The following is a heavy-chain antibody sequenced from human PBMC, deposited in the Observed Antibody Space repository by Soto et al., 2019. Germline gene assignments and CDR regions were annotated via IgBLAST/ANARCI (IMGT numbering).Heavy chain of an antibody. CDR2: ISTTT. J-gene: IGHJ4*02. D-gene: IGHD5-12*01. CDR1: GFTLSDHW. V-gene: IGHV3-74*01. Sequence: SLRLSWGASGFTLSDHWMHWVRQRPGKGQVWGSRISTTTNTADSVKVRVSISRTNAKNTLYLQMNGLRDEYTAVYYCLRGASGYGHCAYWGQGTLVTVSS. CDR3: LRGASGYGHCAY.